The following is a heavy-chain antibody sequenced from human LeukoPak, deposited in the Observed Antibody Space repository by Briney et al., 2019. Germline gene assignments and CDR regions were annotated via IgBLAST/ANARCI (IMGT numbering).Heavy chain of an antibody. D-gene: IGHD2-2*01. Sequence: GGSLRLSCADSGFSFSSYEMNWVRQAPGKGLEWVSYISSSGGTIYYADSVKGRFTISRDNAKNSLFLQMNSLRAEDTAVYYCARVVNQLPYSWGQGALVTVSS. CDR3: ARVVNQLPYS. CDR2: ISSSGGTI. CDR1: GFSFSSYE. V-gene: IGHV3-48*03. J-gene: IGHJ4*02.